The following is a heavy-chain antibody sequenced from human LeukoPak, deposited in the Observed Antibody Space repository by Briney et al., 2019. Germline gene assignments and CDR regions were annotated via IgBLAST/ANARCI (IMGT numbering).Heavy chain of an antibody. Sequence: GGSLRLSCAASGFTFDDYTMHWVRQAPGKGLEWVSLISWDGGSTYYADSVKGRFTIPRDNSKNSLYLQMNSLRTEDTALYYCAKDGEQGGDFDYWGQGTLVTVSS. CDR2: ISWDGGST. V-gene: IGHV3-43*01. CDR1: GFTFDDYT. J-gene: IGHJ4*02. CDR3: AKDGEQGGDFDY. D-gene: IGHD3-16*01.